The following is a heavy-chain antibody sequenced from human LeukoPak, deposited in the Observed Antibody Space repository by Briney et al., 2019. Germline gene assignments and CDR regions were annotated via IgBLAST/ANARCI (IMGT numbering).Heavy chain of an antibody. CDR2: IIPILGIA. Sequence: GASVKVSCKASGGTFSSYAISRVRQAPGQGLEWMGRIIPILGIANYAQKFQGRVTITADKSTSTAYMELSSLRSEDTAVYYCAREEPRIVARSFEDYWGQGTLVTVSS. J-gene: IGHJ4*02. D-gene: IGHD3-16*02. CDR3: AREEPRIVARSFEDY. V-gene: IGHV1-69*04. CDR1: GGTFSSYA.